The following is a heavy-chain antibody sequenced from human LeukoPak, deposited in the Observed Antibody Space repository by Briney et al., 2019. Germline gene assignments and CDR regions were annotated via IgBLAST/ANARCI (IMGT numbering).Heavy chain of an antibody. V-gene: IGHV4-39*07. CDR2: IYYSGST. CDR3: ATLDSSGYYDAFDI. Sequence: SETLSLTCTVSGGSISSSSYYWGWIRQPPGKGLEWIGSIYYSGSTYYNPSLKSRVTISVDRSKNQFSLKLSSVTAADTAVYYCATLDSSGYYDAFDIWGQGTMVTVSS. CDR1: GGSISSSSYY. J-gene: IGHJ3*02. D-gene: IGHD3-22*01.